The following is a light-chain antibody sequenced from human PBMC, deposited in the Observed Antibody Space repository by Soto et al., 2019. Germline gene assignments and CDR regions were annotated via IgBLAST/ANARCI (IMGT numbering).Light chain of an antibody. J-gene: IGKJ1*01. Sequence: DIQMTQSPSTLSASVGDRVTITCRASQDISRWLAWYQQKPGKAPKLLIYDASHLKSGVPSRFSGSGSGTELTLTISSLQPDDFAIYYCQQYNSYSWKFGQGTKVDIK. CDR1: QDISRW. CDR2: DAS. V-gene: IGKV1-5*01. CDR3: QQYNSYSWK.